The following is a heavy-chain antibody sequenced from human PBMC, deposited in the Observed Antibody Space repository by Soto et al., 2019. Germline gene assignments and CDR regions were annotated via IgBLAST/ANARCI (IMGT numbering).Heavy chain of an antibody. CDR3: ARDGGIAVAGSYYYYGMDV. CDR1: GFTFSSYA. J-gene: IGHJ6*02. V-gene: IGHV3-23*01. Sequence: GGSLRLSCAASGFTFSSYAMSWVRQAPGKGLEWVSAISGSGGSTYYADSVKGRFTISRDNSKNTLYLQMNSLRAEDTAVYYCARDGGIAVAGSYYYYGMDVWGQGTTVTVSS. D-gene: IGHD6-19*01. CDR2: ISGSGGST.